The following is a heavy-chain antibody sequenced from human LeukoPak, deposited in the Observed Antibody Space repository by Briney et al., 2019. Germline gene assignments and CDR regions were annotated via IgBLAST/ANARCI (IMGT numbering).Heavy chain of an antibody. CDR3: ARDWSGDY. J-gene: IGHJ4*02. V-gene: IGHV3-74*01. Sequence: GGSLRLSCTASGFVFSNYWMHWVRQSPGNGLVWVSRISNDGSITTYAESVKGRFTISRDNAKNTLYLQMNSLRAEDTAVYYCARDWSGDYWGQGTLVTVSS. CDR1: GFVFSNYW. CDR2: ISNDGSIT.